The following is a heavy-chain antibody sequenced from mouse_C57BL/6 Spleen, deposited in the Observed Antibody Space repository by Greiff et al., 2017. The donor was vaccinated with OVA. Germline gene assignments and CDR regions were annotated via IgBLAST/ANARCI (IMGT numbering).Heavy chain of an antibody. D-gene: IGHD1-1*01. V-gene: IGHV1-52*01. CDR1: GYTFTSYW. CDR2: IDPSDSET. CDR3: AYYGSSYGYFDV. Sequence: QVQLQQPGAELVRPGSSVKLSCKASGYTFTSYWMHWVKQRPIQGLEWIGNIDPSDSETHYNQKFKDKATLTVDKSSSTAYMQLSSLTSEDSAVYYCAYYGSSYGYFDVWGTGTTVTGSS. J-gene: IGHJ1*03.